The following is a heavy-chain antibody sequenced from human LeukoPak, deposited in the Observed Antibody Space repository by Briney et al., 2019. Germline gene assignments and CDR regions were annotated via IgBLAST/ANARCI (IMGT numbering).Heavy chain of an antibody. CDR3: ARGPVAARIYYYGMDV. CDR1: GGSISSYY. D-gene: IGHD6-6*01. V-gene: IGHV4-4*07. CDR2: IYTSGST. Sequence: ASETLSLTCTVSGGSISSYYWSWIRQPAGKGLEWIGRIYTSGSTNYNPSLKSRVTMSVDTSKNQFSLKLSSVTAADTAVYYCARGPVAARIYYYGMDVWGQGTTVTVSS. J-gene: IGHJ6*02.